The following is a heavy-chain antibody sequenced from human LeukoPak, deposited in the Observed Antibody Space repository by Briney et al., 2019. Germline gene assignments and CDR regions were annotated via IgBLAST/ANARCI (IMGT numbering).Heavy chain of an antibody. CDR1: GFAFSDYG. V-gene: IGHV3-33*01. D-gene: IGHD3-10*01. Sequence: PRGSLRLSCAAAGFAFSDYGMHWVRQAPGKGLEWVAAIWFDGGNKFYVDSVKGRFTISRDNSKNMMYLQMNSLRAEDTAVYYCARDFVKMLRGLRYFDYWGRGTLVTVSS. CDR3: ARDFVKMLRGLRYFDY. J-gene: IGHJ4*02. CDR2: IWFDGGNK.